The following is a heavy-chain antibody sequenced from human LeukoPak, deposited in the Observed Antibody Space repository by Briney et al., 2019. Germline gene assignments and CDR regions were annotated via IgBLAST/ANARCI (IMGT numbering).Heavy chain of an antibody. D-gene: IGHD3-22*01. CDR1: GGSILDSTYY. V-gene: IGHV4-39*01. J-gene: IGHJ5*02. CDR3: ARQSSGYYYGWFDP. CDR2: IFYTGDT. Sequence: SETLSLTCTVSGGSILDSTYYWAWIRQPPGKGLEWIATIFYTGDTHYNPSLKSRVTMSVDTVKNQFSLNLNSVTAADTAVYYCARQSSGYYYGWFDPWGQGTLVTVSS.